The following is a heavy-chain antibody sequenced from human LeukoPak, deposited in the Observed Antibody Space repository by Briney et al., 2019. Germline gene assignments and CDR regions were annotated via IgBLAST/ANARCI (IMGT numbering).Heavy chain of an antibody. CDR3: ARERGELEMGYYGMDV. CDR1: GGSISSGGSS. J-gene: IGHJ6*02. CDR2: IYHSGST. D-gene: IGHD1-1*01. Sequence: SETLSLTCAVSGGSISSGGSSWSWIRQPPGKGLEWIGYIYHSGSTYYNPSLKSRVTISVDTSKNQFSLKLSSVTAADTAVYYCARERGELEMGYYGMDVWGQGTTVTVSS. V-gene: IGHV4-30-2*01.